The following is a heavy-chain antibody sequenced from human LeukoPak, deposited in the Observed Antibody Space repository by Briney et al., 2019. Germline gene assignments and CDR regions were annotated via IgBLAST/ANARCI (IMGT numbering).Heavy chain of an antibody. D-gene: IGHD3-3*01. J-gene: IGHJ4*02. V-gene: IGHV3-15*01. CDR3: TTDRDDSYFDY. CDR2: IKSKTDGGTT. Sequence: PGGSLRLSCAASGFNLSNAWMSWVRQAPGKGLEWVGRIKSKTDGGTTDYAAPVKGRFTISRDDSKNTLYLQMNSLKTEDTAVYYCTTDRDDSYFDYWGQGTLVTVSS. CDR1: GFNLSNAW.